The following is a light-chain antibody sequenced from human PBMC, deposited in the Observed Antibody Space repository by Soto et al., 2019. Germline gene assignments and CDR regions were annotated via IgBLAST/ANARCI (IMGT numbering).Light chain of an antibody. Sequence: IPLTQSPSSLSASVGDRVTITCRASQGISSYLAWYQQKPGKAPKLLIYAASTLQSGVPSRFSGSGSGTDFTLTINSLQPEDFATYYCQQFNSYPRTFGPGTKVDIK. CDR1: QGISSY. V-gene: IGKV1-9*01. J-gene: IGKJ3*01. CDR3: QQFNSYPRT. CDR2: AAS.